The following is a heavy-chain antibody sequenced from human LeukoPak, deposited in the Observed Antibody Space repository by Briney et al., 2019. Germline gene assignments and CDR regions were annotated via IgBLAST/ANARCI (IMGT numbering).Heavy chain of an antibody. CDR1: GYTFTSYA. CDR3: AREDSSGWFPDAFDI. Sequence: ASVKVSCKASGYTFTSYAMHWVRQAPGQRLEWMGWINAGNGNTKYSQEFQGRVTITRDTSASTAYMELSSLRSEDMAVYYCAREDSSGWFPDAFDIWGQGTMVTVSS. J-gene: IGHJ3*02. D-gene: IGHD6-19*01. CDR2: INAGNGNT. V-gene: IGHV1-3*03.